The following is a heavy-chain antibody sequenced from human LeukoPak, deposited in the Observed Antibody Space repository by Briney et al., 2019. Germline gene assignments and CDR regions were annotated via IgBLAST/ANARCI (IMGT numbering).Heavy chain of an antibody. CDR1: GFTFSSYA. D-gene: IGHD3-10*01. Sequence: GGSLRLSCAASGFTFSSYAMHWVRQAPGKGLEWVAAISYDGSNRYYADSVKGRFTISRDISKNTLYLQMDSLRAEDTAVYYCARPLASGSYYIMEYWGQGTLVTVSS. CDR2: ISYDGSNR. CDR3: ARPLASGSYYIMEY. J-gene: IGHJ4*02. V-gene: IGHV3-30-3*01.